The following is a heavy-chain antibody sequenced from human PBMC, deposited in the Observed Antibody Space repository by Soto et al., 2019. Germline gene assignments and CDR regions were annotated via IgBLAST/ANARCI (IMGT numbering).Heavy chain of an antibody. CDR1: GYTFTSYY. V-gene: IGHV1-46*01. J-gene: IGHJ6*02. CDR3: AKETMVRGVEKGYYYGMDV. Sequence: ASVKVSCKASGYTFTSYYLHWVRQAPGQGLEWMGIINPSGGSTSYAQKFQGRFTISRDNSKNTLYLQMNSLRAEDTAVYYCAKETMVRGVEKGYYYGMDVWGQGTTVTVSS. D-gene: IGHD3-10*01. CDR2: INPSGGST.